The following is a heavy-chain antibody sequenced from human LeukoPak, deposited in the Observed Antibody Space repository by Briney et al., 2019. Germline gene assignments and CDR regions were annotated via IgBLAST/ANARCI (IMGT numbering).Heavy chain of an antibody. J-gene: IGHJ3*02. CDR3: ASPAWSPGATVTSYAFDI. Sequence: SVKVSCKASGGTFSSYTISWVRQAPGQGLEWMGRIIPILGIANYAQRFQGRVTITADKSTSTAYMELSSLRSEDTAVYYCASPAWSPGATVTSYAFDIWGQGTMVTVSS. CDR1: GGTFSSYT. CDR2: IIPILGIA. V-gene: IGHV1-69*02. D-gene: IGHD4-17*01.